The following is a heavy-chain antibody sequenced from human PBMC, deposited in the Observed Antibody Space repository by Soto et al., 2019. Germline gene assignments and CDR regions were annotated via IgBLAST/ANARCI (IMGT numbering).Heavy chain of an antibody. D-gene: IGHD2-15*01. CDR2: ISYDGGNK. J-gene: IGHJ6*02. V-gene: IGHV3-30-3*01. CDR1: GFTFTSYE. CDR3: ARRATLCYHGKDV. Sequence: GGSLRLSCAASGFTFTSYEMHWVRQAPGKGLEWVAIISYDGGNKYYADSVKGRFIMSRDNSKNTLDLQMNSLRLGDTAVYYCARRATLCYHGKDVWGQGTTVHVSS.